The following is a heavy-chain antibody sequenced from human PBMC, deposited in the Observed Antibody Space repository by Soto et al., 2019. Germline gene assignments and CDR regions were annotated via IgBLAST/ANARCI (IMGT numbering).Heavy chain of an antibody. V-gene: IGHV4-34*01. CDR1: GGSFSGYY. CDR2: INHSGST. Sequence: PSETLSLTCAVYGGSFSGYYWSWIRQPPGKGLEWIGEINHSGSTNYNPSLKSRVTISVDTSKNQFSLKLSSVTAADTAVYYCASSTSTYYYMDVWGKGTTVTVSS. J-gene: IGHJ6*03. D-gene: IGHD2-2*01. CDR3: ASSTSTYYYMDV.